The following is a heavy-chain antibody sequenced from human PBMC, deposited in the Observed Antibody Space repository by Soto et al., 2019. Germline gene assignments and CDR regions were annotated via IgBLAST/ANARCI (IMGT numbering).Heavy chain of an antibody. V-gene: IGHV3-23*01. Sequence: EVQLLESGGGLVQPGGSLRLSCAASGFTFSSYAMSWVRQAPGKGLEWVSAISGSGGSTYYPDSGKGRFTISRNDSKNPLYLQMNSLRAEDTAVYYCAKGGKVYYYDSSGYYYGAFDIWGQGTMVTVSS. D-gene: IGHD3-22*01. CDR3: AKGGKVYYYDSSGYYYGAFDI. CDR2: ISGSGGST. J-gene: IGHJ3*02. CDR1: GFTFSSYA.